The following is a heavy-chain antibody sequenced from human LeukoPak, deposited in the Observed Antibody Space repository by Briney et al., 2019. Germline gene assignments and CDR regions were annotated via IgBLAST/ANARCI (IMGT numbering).Heavy chain of an antibody. Sequence: SETLSLTCTVSGGSISSYYRSWIRQPPGKGLEWIGYIYYSGSTNYNPSLKSRVTISVDTSKNQFSLKLSSVTAADTAVYYCARTEYSSSGGWFDPWGQGTLVTVSS. J-gene: IGHJ5*02. CDR2: IYYSGST. V-gene: IGHV4-59*01. D-gene: IGHD6-6*01. CDR3: ARTEYSSSGGWFDP. CDR1: GGSISSYY.